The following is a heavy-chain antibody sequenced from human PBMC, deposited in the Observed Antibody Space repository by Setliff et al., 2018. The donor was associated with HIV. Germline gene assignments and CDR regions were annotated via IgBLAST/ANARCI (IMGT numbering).Heavy chain of an antibody. CDR2: IFVNGTT. V-gene: IGHV4-61*02. J-gene: IGHJ3*01. Sequence: TSETLSLTCTVSVGSITLSRNYWNWIRQPAGKGLAWIGRIFVNGTTDYNPPLKSRVTISVDTSKNPFSLRLTSVTAADTAVYYCATQFSEDSGSENYLAFDVWGQGTMVTVSS. D-gene: IGHD3-10*01. CDR1: VGSITLSRNY. CDR3: ATQFSEDSGSENYLAFDV.